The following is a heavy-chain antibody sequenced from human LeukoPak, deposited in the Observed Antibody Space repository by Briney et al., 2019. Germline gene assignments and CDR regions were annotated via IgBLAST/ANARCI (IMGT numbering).Heavy chain of an antibody. D-gene: IGHD2-2*01. CDR2: IKQDGSEK. V-gene: IGHV3-7*01. Sequence: GRSLRLSCATSGFNFEDYAMSWVRQAPGKGLEWVANIKQDGSEKYYVNSVKGRFTISRDNAKNSLYLQMNSLRAEDTAVYYCARDYPRSIVVVPAAHDYWGQGTLVTVSS. J-gene: IGHJ4*02. CDR1: GFNFEDYA. CDR3: ARDYPRSIVVVPAAHDY.